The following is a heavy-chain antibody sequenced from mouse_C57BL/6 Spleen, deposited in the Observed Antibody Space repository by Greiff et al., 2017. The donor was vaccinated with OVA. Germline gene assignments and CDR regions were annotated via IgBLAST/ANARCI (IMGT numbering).Heavy chain of an antibody. D-gene: IGHD2-5*01. V-gene: IGHV1-19*01. Sequence: EVQLQQSGPVLVKPGASVKMSCKASGYTFTDYYMNWVKQSHGKSLEWIGVINPYNGGTSYNQKFKGKATLTVDKSSSTAYMELNSLTSEDSAVYYCARKDNYSNYEAWFAYWGQGTLVTVSA. CDR2: INPYNGGT. CDR3: ARKDNYSNYEAWFAY. CDR1: GYTFTDYY. J-gene: IGHJ3*01.